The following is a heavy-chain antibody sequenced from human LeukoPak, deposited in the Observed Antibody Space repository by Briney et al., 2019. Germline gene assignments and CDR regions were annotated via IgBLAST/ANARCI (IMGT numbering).Heavy chain of an antibody. V-gene: IGHV4-59*01. CDR2: IYYSGST. CDR1: GGSISSYY. D-gene: IGHD1-26*01. CDR3: AKVKGGGGSFDI. Sequence: SETLSLTCTVSGGSISSYYWSWIRQPPGKGLEWIGYIYYSGSTNYNPSLKSRVTISVDTSKNQISLNLSSMTAADTAVYYCAKVKGGGGSFDIWGQGTMVTVSS. J-gene: IGHJ3*02.